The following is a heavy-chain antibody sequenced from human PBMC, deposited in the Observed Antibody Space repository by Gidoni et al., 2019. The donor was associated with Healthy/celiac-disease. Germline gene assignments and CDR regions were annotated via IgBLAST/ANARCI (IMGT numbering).Heavy chain of an antibody. CDR3: ASLRTNCTNGVCPNFDY. CDR1: GGSFSGHY. Sequence: QVQLQQWGAGLLKPSETLSLTCAVYGGSFSGHYWMWIRQPPGKGLEWIGEITHSGSTNYNPSLKSRVTISVDTSKNQFSLKLSSVTAADTAVYYCASLRTNCTNGVCPNFDYWGQGTLVTVSS. D-gene: IGHD2-8*01. CDR2: ITHSGST. J-gene: IGHJ4*02. V-gene: IGHV4-34*01.